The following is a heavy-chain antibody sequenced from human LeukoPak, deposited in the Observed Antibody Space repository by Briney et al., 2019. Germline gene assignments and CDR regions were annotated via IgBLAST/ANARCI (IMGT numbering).Heavy chain of an antibody. CDR2: ISAYNDDT. CDR3: ARDGLSYTNPNNWFDP. V-gene: IGHV1-18*01. D-gene: IGHD2-2*02. Sequence: ASVKVSCKASGYPFTSYYINWVRQAPGQGLEWMGWISAYNDDTNYAQNLQGRVTMTTDTSTDTAYMELRSLRSDDTAVYYCARDGLSYTNPNNWFDPWGQGTLVTVSS. CDR1: GYPFTSYY. J-gene: IGHJ5*02.